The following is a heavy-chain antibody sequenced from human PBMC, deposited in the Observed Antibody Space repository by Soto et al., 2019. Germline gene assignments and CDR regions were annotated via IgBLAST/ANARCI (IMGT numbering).Heavy chain of an antibody. CDR3: ARGTSGAIAPYYFDN. V-gene: IGHV3-48*01. D-gene: IGHD1-26*01. Sequence: LRLSCAASRFTFSSYSMNWVRQAPGKGLEWVSYISSSSSTIYYADSVKGRFTISRDNAKNSLYLQMNSLRGEDTAVYYCARGTSGAIAPYYFDNWGQGTLVTVSS. CDR2: ISSSSSTI. J-gene: IGHJ4*02. CDR1: RFTFSSYS.